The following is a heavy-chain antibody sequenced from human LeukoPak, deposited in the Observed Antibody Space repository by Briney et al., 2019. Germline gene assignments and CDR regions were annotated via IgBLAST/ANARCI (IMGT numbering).Heavy chain of an antibody. V-gene: IGHV3-30*18. Sequence: GESLRLSCAASGFTFSDYGMHWVRPAPGKGLEWVAVISKDGRNQFYADALKGRFTISRDNSKNTLFLQMNSLRVEDTAVYYCAKDVEGWGQGTLVTVSS. CDR1: GFTFSDYG. CDR3: AKDVEG. CDR2: ISKDGRNQ. J-gene: IGHJ4*02.